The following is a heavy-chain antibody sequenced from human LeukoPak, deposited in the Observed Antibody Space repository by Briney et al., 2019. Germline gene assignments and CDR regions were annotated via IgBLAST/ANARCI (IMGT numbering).Heavy chain of an antibody. CDR3: ARDRYGSGSL. J-gene: IGHJ4*02. CDR2: IYYSGST. Sequence: PSETLSLTCTVSGGSISSYYWSWIRQPPGKGLEWIGYIYYSGSTNYNPSLKSRVTISVDTSKNQFSLKLSSVTAADTAVYYCARDRYGSGSLWGQGTLVTVSS. D-gene: IGHD3-10*01. CDR1: GGSISSYY. V-gene: IGHV4-59*01.